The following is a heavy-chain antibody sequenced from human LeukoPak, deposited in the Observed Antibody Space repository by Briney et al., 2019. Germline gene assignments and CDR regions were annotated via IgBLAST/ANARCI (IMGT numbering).Heavy chain of an antibody. V-gene: IGHV4-61*08. J-gene: IGHJ4*02. Sequence: SETLSLTCAVSGGSISSGGYSWSWIRQPPGKGLEWIGYIFYAGSTTYNPSLKSRVTISIDTSKNQFSLKLNSVTAADTAVYYCASGESGYSYGPLDYWGQGILVTVSS. CDR3: ASGESGYSYGPLDY. CDR2: IFYAGST. D-gene: IGHD5-18*01. CDR1: GGSISSGGYS.